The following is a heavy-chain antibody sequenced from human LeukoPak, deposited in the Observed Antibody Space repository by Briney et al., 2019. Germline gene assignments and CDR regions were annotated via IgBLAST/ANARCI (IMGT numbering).Heavy chain of an antibody. V-gene: IGHV1-18*01. J-gene: IGHJ6*03. Sequence: ASVKVSCKASGYAFTNFGISWVRQAPGQGLEWMGWISGYNGNTNYAHKLQGRVTMTTDTSTSTAYMELRSLRSYDTAVYYCARVNGYSGYDYYYYMDVWGKGTTVTVSS. CDR1: GYAFTNFG. CDR2: ISGYNGNT. D-gene: IGHD5-12*01. CDR3: ARVNGYSGYDYYYYMDV.